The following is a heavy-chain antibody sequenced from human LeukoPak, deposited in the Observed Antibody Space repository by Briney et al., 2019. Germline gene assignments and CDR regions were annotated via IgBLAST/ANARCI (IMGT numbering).Heavy chain of an antibody. CDR2: IIPIFGTA. Sequence: GASVKVSCKASGGTFSSYAISWVRQAPGQGLEWMGGIIPIFGTANYAQKFQGRVTITADESTSTAYMELSSLRSEDTAVYYCARQAWPLWFGEFKNWFDPWGQGTLVTVSS. CDR3: ARQAWPLWFGEFKNWFDP. J-gene: IGHJ5*02. V-gene: IGHV1-69*13. CDR1: GGTFSSYA. D-gene: IGHD3-10*01.